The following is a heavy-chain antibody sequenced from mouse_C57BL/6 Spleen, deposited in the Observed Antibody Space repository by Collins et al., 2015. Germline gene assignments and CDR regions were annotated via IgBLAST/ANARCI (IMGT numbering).Heavy chain of an antibody. CDR2: IDPETVIT. D-gene: IGHD1-1*01. CDR1: GYTFTDYE. J-gene: IGHJ2*01. V-gene: IGHV1-15*01. Sequence: VQLQQSGAELVRPGASVTLSCKASGYTFTDYEMHWVKQTPVHGLEWIGAIDPETVITAYNQKFKGKAILTADKSSSTAYMELRSLTSEDSAVYHCTRSEVFYYGRSPYYFDYWGQGTTLTVSS. CDR3: TRSEVFYYGRSPYYFDY.